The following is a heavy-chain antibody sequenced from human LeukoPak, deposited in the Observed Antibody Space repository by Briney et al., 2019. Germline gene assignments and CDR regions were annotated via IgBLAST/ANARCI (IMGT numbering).Heavy chain of an antibody. D-gene: IGHD4-17*01. J-gene: IGHJ4*02. CDR3: ARGIESYGDYGY. V-gene: IGHV4-59*01. CDR2: MYNSGST. Sequence: SETLSLTCTVSGGSISGSYWSWIRRPPGKGLEWIAYMYNSGSTNYNPSLKSRVTISIDTSKNQFSLKLSSLTAADTAIYYCARGIESYGDYGYWGQGILVTVSS. CDR1: GGSISGSY.